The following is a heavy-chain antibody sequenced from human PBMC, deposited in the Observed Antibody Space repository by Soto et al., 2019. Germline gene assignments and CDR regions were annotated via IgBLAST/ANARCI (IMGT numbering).Heavy chain of an antibody. V-gene: IGHV1-18*01. CDR2: ISAYNGNT. J-gene: IGHJ5*02. CDR3: ARATRHYGSGSYST. Sequence: GASVKVSCKASGYTFTSYGISWVRQAPGQGLEWMGWISAYNGNTNYAQKLQGRVTMTTDTSTSTAYMELRSLRSDDTAVYYCARATRHYGSGSYSTWGQRTLVTVSS. D-gene: IGHD3-10*01. CDR1: GYTFTSYG.